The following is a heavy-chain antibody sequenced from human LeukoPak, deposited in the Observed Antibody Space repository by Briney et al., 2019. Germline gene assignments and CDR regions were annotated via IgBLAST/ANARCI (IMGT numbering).Heavy chain of an antibody. V-gene: IGHV7-4-1*01. J-gene: IGHJ4*02. CDR2: INTNTGNP. Sequence: ASVKVSSKASGGTFSIYAISWVRQTPGQGLEWMGWINTNTGNPAYARDFRGRFVLSLDTSDNTAYLEISSLKTEDTAVYYCARSSRGVIGLLDYWGQGALVAVSS. CDR1: GGTFSIYA. CDR3: ARSSRGVIGLLDY. D-gene: IGHD3-10*01.